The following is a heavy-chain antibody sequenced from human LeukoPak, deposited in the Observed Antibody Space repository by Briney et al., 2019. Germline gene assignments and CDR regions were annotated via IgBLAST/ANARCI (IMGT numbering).Heavy chain of an antibody. V-gene: IGHV3-48*04. D-gene: IGHD5-18*01. CDR2: ISSSSSTI. CDR3: AKLRESGYSYGSFDY. J-gene: IGHJ4*02. Sequence: GGSLRLSCAASGFTFSSYSMNWVRQAPGKGLDWVSYISSSSSTIYYADSVKGRFTVSRDNSKNTVHLQMDSLRTEDTGVYYCAKLRESGYSYGSFDYWGQGTLVTVFS. CDR1: GFTFSSYS.